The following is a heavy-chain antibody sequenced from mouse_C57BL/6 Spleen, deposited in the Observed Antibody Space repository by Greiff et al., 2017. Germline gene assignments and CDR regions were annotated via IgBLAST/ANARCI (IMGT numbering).Heavy chain of an antibody. CDR2: ISYDGSN. CDR3: ARVQYYGRSYWYFDV. V-gene: IGHV3-6*01. D-gene: IGHD1-1*01. J-gene: IGHJ1*03. Sequence: EVKLMESGPGLVKPSQSLSLTCSVTGFSITSGYYWNCIRQFPGKKLEWMGYISYDGSNNSNPSLKNRISITRDTSNNQFSLKLNSVNTEDTATDDCARVQYYGRSYWYFDVWGTGTTVTVSS. CDR1: GFSITSGYY.